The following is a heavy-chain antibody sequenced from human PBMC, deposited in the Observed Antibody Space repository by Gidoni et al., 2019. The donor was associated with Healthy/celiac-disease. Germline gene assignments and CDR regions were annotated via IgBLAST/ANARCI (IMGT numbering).Heavy chain of an antibody. V-gene: IGHV3-48*03. D-gene: IGHD4-17*01. J-gene: IGHJ4*02. CDR2: ISSSGSTI. Sequence: EVQLVESGGGLVQPGGSLRLSCAASGFTFSSYEMHWVRQAPGKGLEWVSYISSSGSTIYYADSVKGRFTSSRDNAKNSLYLQMNSLRAEDTAVYYCARGQYGDYGDYFDYWGQGTLVTVSS. CDR3: ARGQYGDYGDYFDY. CDR1: GFTFSSYE.